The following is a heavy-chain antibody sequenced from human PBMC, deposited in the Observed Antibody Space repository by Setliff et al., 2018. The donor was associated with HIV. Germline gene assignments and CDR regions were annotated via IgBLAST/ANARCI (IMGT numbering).Heavy chain of an antibody. Sequence: SETLSLTCAVFGESFSNYHWNWFRQPPGGGLEWIGEISHSGNTYYNPSLKSRVTISMDTSKNQFSLKLNSVTAAGTAVYYCAKDRSGSYRTFDYWGPGILVTVSS. V-gene: IGHV4-34*01. CDR3: AKDRSGSYRTFDY. CDR2: ISHSGNT. D-gene: IGHD1-26*01. CDR1: GESFSNYH. J-gene: IGHJ4*02.